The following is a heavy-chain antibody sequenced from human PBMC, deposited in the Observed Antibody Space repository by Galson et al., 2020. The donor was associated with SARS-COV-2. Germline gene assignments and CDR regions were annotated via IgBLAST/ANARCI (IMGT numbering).Heavy chain of an antibody. V-gene: IGHV4-39*01. J-gene: IGHJ6*02. Sequence: SETLSLTCTVSGGSISSSSYYWGWIRQPPGKGLEWIGSIYYSGSTYYNPSPKSRVTISVDTSKNQFSLKLSSVTAADTAVYYCARHRHYYENYGMDVWGQGTTVTVSS. CDR3: ARHRHYYENYGMDV. CDR1: GGSISSSSYY. CDR2: IYYSGST.